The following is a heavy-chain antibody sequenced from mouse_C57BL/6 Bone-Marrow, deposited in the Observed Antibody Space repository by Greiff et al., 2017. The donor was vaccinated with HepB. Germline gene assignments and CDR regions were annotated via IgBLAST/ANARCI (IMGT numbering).Heavy chain of an antibody. CDR2: ISSGGDYI. CDR1: GFTFSSYA. V-gene: IGHV5-9-1*02. Sequence: DVMLVESGEGLVKPGGSLKLSCAASGFTFSSYAMSWVRQTPEKRLEWVAYISSGGDYIYYADTVKGRFTISRDNARNTLYLQMSSLKSEDTAMYYCTRGDYGPDYWGQGTTLTVSS. D-gene: IGHD1-1*01. J-gene: IGHJ2*01. CDR3: TRGDYGPDY.